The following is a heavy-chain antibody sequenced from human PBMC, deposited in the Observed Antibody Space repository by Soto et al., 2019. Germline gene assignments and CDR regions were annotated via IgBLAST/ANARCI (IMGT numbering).Heavy chain of an antibody. Sequence: EVQLVESGGDLVQPGGSLSLSCAASGFTFSGHWMHWVRQVPGKGLEWVSRINTDGGSSAYADSVKGRFTISRDNAKNTLYLQMTGLTAEDTAVYYCAREAGYCSRTSCYRRAFDTWGQGTTVTVSS. V-gene: IGHV3-74*03. CDR2: INTDGGSS. CDR1: GFTFSGHW. J-gene: IGHJ3*02. D-gene: IGHD2-2*01. CDR3: AREAGYCSRTSCYRRAFDT.